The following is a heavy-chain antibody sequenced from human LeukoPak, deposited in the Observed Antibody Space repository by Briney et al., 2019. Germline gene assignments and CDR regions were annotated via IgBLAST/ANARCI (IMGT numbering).Heavy chain of an antibody. D-gene: IGHD3-10*01. CDR2: ISAYDGHT. Sequence: ASVKVSCKVFAYTLSSNGISWVRQAPGQGLEWMGWISAYDGHTNYAQKLQGRVTMTTDTSTSTAYMELRSLRSDDTAVYYCARDDEEYYGSGSYYIYFDYWGQGTLVTVSS. J-gene: IGHJ4*02. CDR1: AYTLSSNG. V-gene: IGHV1-18*01. CDR3: ARDDEEYYGSGSYYIYFDY.